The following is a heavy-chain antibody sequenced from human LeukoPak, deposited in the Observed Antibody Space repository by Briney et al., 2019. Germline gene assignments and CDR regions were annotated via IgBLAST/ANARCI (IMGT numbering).Heavy chain of an antibody. Sequence: PSETLSLTCAVYGGSFSGYYWSWIRQPPGKGLEWIGEINHSGSTNYNPSLKSRVTISVDTSKNQFSLKLSSVTAADTAVYCCARYPRAGTTSWGQGTLVTVSS. V-gene: IGHV4-34*01. CDR3: ARYPRAGTTS. J-gene: IGHJ4*02. CDR2: INHSGST. CDR1: GGSFSGYY. D-gene: IGHD1-1*01.